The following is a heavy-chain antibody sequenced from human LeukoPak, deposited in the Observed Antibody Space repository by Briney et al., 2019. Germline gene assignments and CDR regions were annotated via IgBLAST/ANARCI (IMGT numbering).Heavy chain of an antibody. CDR1: GDTFTNYG. J-gene: IGHJ4*02. V-gene: IGHV1-18*01. CDR2: ISAYNGNT. D-gene: IGHD5-18*01. Sequence: REASVKVSCKATGDTFTNYGITLVRQAPGQGLEWMGWISAYNGNTNYAQKLQGRVTITTDTSTSTAYMELGSLRSDDTAVYYCARKSGYTYASDYWGQGTLVTVSS. CDR3: ARKSGYTYASDY.